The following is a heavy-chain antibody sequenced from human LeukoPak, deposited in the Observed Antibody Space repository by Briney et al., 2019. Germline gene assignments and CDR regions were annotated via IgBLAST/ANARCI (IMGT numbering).Heavy chain of an antibody. D-gene: IGHD6-13*01. J-gene: IGHJ4*02. CDR1: GGSISSYY. CDR3: ARAVEQQQRPFDY. Sequence: SETLSLTCTVPGGSISSYYWSWIRQPAGEGLEWIGRIYTSGSTNYNPSLKSRVTMSVDTSKNQFSLKLTSVTAADTAVYYCARAVEQQQRPFDYWGQGTLVTVSS. CDR2: IYTSGST. V-gene: IGHV4-4*07.